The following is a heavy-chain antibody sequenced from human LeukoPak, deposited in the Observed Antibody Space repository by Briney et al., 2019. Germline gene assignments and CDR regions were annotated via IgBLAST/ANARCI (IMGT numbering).Heavy chain of an antibody. CDR1: GFTFSDYY. CDR3: AREGHTYGSDY. V-gene: IGHV3-11*01. CDR2: IGQSGTTI. D-gene: IGHD3-10*01. J-gene: IGHJ4*02. Sequence: GRSLRLSCTASGFTFSDYYMSWIRQAPGKGLEGVSYIGQSGTTIYYADSVEGRFTVSRDNGKNSLYLQMSSLRAEDTGMYYCAREGHTYGSDYWGQGTLVTVSS.